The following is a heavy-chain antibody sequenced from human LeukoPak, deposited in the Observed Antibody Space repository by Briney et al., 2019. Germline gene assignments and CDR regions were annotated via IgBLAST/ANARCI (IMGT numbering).Heavy chain of an antibody. D-gene: IGHD3-10*01. V-gene: IGHV3-53*01. Sequence: SGGSLRLSCAASGFIVSSDHMNSVRQAPGKGLEWVAVIYKGENTFYADPVKGRFTISRDNSKNTVYLQMNSLRAEDTAVYYCVRAPGATWGQGTLVTVSS. J-gene: IGHJ5*02. CDR3: VRAPGAT. CDR2: IYKGENT. CDR1: GFIVSSDH.